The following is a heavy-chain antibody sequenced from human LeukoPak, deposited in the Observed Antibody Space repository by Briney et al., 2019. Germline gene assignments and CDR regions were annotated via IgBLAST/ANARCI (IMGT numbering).Heavy chain of an antibody. CDR1: GFTFSSYW. CDR3: ARDWGYCSSTSCYYYFDY. J-gene: IGHJ4*02. CDR2: ISSDGSST. D-gene: IGHD2-2*01. V-gene: IGHV3-74*01. Sequence: GGSLRLSCAASGFTFSSYWMHWVRQAPGKGLVWVSRISSDGSSTSYADSVKGRFTISRDDAKNTLYLQMNSLRAEDTAVYYCARDWGYCSSTSCYYYFDYWGQGTLVTVSS.